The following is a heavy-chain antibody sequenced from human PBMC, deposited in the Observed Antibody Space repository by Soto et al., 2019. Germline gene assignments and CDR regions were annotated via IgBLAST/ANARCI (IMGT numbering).Heavy chain of an antibody. CDR3: ARSQGSSTSLEIYYYYYYGMDV. Sequence: QVQLVQSGAEVKKPGSSVKVSCKASGGTFSSYAISWVRQAPGQGLEWMGVSIPISDTTNYAQKFQGRVTITADESTSTAYMELSSLRSDDTAVYYCARSQGSSTSLEIYYYYYYGMDVWGQGTTVTVSS. CDR1: GGTFSSYA. D-gene: IGHD2-2*01. V-gene: IGHV1-69*01. J-gene: IGHJ6*02. CDR2: SIPISDTT.